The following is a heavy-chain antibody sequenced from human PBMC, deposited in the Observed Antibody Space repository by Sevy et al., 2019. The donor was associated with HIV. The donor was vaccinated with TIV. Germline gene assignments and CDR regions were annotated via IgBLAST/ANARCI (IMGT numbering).Heavy chain of an antibody. CDR1: GFTFTSYG. J-gene: IGHJ4*02. CDR2: IRDDGSIK. V-gene: IGHV3-30*02. CDR3: AKDLTFVSIYYNSRGYGALRSYFDS. D-gene: IGHD3-22*01. Sequence: GGSLRLSCAASGFTFTSYGMHWVRQAPGKGLEWVAFIRDDGSIKSYAESVKGRVTISRDNSKNTVYLERDSLTGEDTAVYYCAKDLTFVSIYYNSRGYGALRSYFDSWGQGALVTVSS.